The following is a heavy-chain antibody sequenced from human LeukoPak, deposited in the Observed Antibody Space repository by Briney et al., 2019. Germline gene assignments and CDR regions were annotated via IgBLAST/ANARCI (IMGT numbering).Heavy chain of an antibody. V-gene: IGHV1-8*01. CDR3: ARRWVGSRKRNDF. Sequence: GAPMKVPCQASGKNFSSYEINWVRTANGKGLEWMGWMNPKRGNPGYAKRFQGRVNLNKRTSLSTAHLELSRLTSDDTAVHYLARRWVGSRKRNDFGGQGTLVGVSS. D-gene: IGHD1-14*01. CDR1: GKNFSSYE. CDR2: MNPKRGNP. J-gene: IGHJ4*02.